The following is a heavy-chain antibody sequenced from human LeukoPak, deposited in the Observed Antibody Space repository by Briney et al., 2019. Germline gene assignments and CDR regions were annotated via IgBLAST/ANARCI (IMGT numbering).Heavy chain of an antibody. CDR1: GGSISSSNYY. CDR3: ARGGGANHYFDY. Sequence: SETLSLTCTVSGGSISSSNYYWSWIRQPAGKGLEWIGRIYASGSSNYNPSLKSRVTMSVDTSKNQFSLKLSSVTAADTAVYYCARGGGANHYFDYWGQGTLVTVSS. J-gene: IGHJ4*02. D-gene: IGHD1-26*01. CDR2: IYASGSS. V-gene: IGHV4-61*02.